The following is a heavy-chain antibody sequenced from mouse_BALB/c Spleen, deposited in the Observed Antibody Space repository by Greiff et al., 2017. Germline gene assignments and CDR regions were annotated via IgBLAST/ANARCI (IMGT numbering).Heavy chain of an antibody. V-gene: IGHV14-3*02. J-gene: IGHJ1*01. D-gene: IGHD1-1*01. CDR1: GFNIKDTY. CDR3: ARSGSSYWYFDV. Sequence: EVKLMESGAELVKPGASVKLSCTASGFNIKDTYMHWVKQRPEQGLEWIGRIDPANGNTKYDPKFQGKATITADTSSNTAYLQLSSLTSEDTAVYYCARSGSSYWYFDVWGAGTTVTVSS. CDR2: IDPANGNT.